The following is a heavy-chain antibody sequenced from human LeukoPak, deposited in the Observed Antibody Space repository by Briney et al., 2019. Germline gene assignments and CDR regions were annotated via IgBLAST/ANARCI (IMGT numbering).Heavy chain of an antibody. J-gene: IGHJ6*02. CDR1: GFTFSSYE. V-gene: IGHV3-48*03. D-gene: IGHD2-8*02. CDR2: ISSSGSTI. CDR3: ARDLHYWVAMDV. Sequence: GGSLRLSCAASGFTFSSYEMNWVRQAPGKGLEWVSYISSSGSTIYYADSVKGRFTISRDTSKTTVYLQMNSLRAEDTALYYCARDLHYWVAMDVWGQGTTVTVS.